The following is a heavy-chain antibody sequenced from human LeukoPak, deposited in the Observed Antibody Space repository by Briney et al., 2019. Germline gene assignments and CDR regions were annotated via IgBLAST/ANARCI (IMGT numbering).Heavy chain of an antibody. CDR3: AKGGPNGPSGY. CDR2: ISGSGVST. J-gene: IGHJ4*02. Sequence: GRSLRLSCAASGFTFTRYAMSWVRHAPGKGLEWVSGISGSGVSTYYADSVKCRFSISRDNSKNTLYLQMNSLRADDTSVYYCAKGGPNGPSGYWGQGTLVTVSS. CDR1: GFTFTRYA. D-gene: IGHD1-26*01. V-gene: IGHV3-23*01.